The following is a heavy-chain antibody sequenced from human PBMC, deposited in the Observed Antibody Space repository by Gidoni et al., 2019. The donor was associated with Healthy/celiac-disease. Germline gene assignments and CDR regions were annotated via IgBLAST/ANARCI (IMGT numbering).Heavy chain of an antibody. CDR2: IMGSGGRT. V-gene: IGHV3-23*01. D-gene: IGHD1-26*01. CDR1: GFNFSSYA. J-gene: IGHJ4*02. Sequence: EVQLLESGGGLVQPGGSLRLSCAASGFNFSSYAMSWVRQAPWKGLEWVSAIMGSGGRTYYADSVKSRFTISRDNSKNTLYLKRNSLRAEDTAVYYCAKEKRGAFDYWGQGTLVTVS. CDR3: AKEKRGAFDY.